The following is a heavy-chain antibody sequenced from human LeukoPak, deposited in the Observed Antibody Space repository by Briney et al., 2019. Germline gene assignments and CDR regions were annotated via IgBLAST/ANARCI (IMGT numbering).Heavy chain of an antibody. Sequence: PGGSLRLSCAASGFTVSSNPMNWVRQAPGKGLEWVSVIYSGGGTYYTDSVKGRFTISRDNSKNTLYLQMNTLSAEDTAVYFCARDSYVSGGWFDPWGQGTLVTVSS. CDR3: ARDSYVSGGWFDP. J-gene: IGHJ5*02. D-gene: IGHD3-10*01. V-gene: IGHV3-66*01. CDR1: GFTVSSNP. CDR2: IYSGGGT.